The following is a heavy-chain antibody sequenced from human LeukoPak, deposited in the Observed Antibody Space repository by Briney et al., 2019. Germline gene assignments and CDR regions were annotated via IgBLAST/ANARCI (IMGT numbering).Heavy chain of an antibody. CDR2: ISSSGSTI. V-gene: IGHV3-11*01. CDR3: ARANRMATIYIYY. CDR1: GFTFSDYY. Sequence: GGSLRLSCAASGFTFSDYYMSWIRQAPGKGLEWVSYISSSGSTIYYADSVQGRFTISRDNAKNSLYLQMNSLRAEDTAVYYCARANRMATIYIYYWGQGTLVTVSS. D-gene: IGHD5-24*01. J-gene: IGHJ4*02.